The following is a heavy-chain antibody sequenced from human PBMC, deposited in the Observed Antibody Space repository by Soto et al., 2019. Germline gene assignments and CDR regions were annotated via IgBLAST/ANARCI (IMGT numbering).Heavy chain of an antibody. J-gene: IGHJ6*02. CDR1: GFTFSTYW. Sequence: PGGSLRLSCAASGFTFSTYWMHWVRQAPGKGLVWASRINPEGTSTSYADSVKGRFSISRDNAKKTLYLRVNSLRGEDTAVYYCARDSVTTSHYFYSMDVWGQGTTVTVSS. CDR3: ARDSVTTSHYFYSMDV. D-gene: IGHD4-17*01. V-gene: IGHV3-74*01. CDR2: INPEGTST.